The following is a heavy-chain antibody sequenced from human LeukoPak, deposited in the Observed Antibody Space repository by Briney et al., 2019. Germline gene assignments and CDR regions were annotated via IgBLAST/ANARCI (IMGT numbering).Heavy chain of an antibody. Sequence: GGSLRLSCAASGFTFSSYEMKWVRQAPGKGLEWVSYISSSGSTIYYADSVKGRITISRDNAKNSLYLQMNSLRAEDTAVYYCARDNHDILTGYSYYYYYGMDVWGQGTTVTVSS. CDR3: ARDNHDILTGYSYYYYYGMDV. D-gene: IGHD3-9*01. CDR2: ISSSGSTI. V-gene: IGHV3-48*03. J-gene: IGHJ6*02. CDR1: GFTFSSYE.